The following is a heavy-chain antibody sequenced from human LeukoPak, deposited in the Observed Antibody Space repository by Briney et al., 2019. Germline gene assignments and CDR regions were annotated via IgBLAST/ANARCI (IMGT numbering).Heavy chain of an antibody. CDR2: THTSGST. J-gene: IGHJ4*02. V-gene: IGHV4-4*07. CDR3: ARDTYYYGSGTYYFNY. Sequence: SETLSLTCTVSGGSISSYYWTWIRQPAGKGLEWIGRTHTSGSTNYNPSLKSRVTMSVDTSKNQFSLKLSSVTAADTAVYYCARDTYYYGSGTYYFNYWGQGTLVTVSS. CDR1: GGSISSYY. D-gene: IGHD3-10*01.